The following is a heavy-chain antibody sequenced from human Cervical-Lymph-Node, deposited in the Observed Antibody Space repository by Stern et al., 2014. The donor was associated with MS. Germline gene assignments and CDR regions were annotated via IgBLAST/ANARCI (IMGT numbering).Heavy chain of an antibody. CDR3: ARDLRLDY. Sequence: EVQLVGSRGGPVQPGGFLRLSCVASGFYFSIYNMYWVRQAPVKVLEWVSAISIRSRTNYADSVRGRFTISRDNAKNSLFLQMNSLRAEDTAIYYCARDLRLDYWGQGILVTVSS. J-gene: IGHJ4*02. CDR2: ISIRSRT. CDR1: GFYFSIYN. V-gene: IGHV3-21*01.